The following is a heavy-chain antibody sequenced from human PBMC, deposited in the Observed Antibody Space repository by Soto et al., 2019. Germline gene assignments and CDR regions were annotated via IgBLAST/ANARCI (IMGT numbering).Heavy chain of an antibody. V-gene: IGHV1-8*01. D-gene: IGHD6-25*01. CDR1: GYTFTTYD. Sequence: ASVKVSCKASGYTFTTYDISWVRKATGQGLEWMGWMNPYSGNTGYAQKFQGRVTVTRNTSISTVYMELSGLRPDDTAVYYCARRKERSGPHYFDYWGQGSQVTVSS. CDR2: MNPYSGNT. CDR3: ARRKERSGPHYFDY. J-gene: IGHJ4*02.